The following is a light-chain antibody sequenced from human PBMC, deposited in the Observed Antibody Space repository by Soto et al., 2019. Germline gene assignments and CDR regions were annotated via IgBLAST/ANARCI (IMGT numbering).Light chain of an antibody. CDR3: ISYKTDDTFV. CDR2: EAT. J-gene: IGLJ1*01. CDR1: SSDIGASNF. Sequence: QCVLAQPPSVSGSPGQSSTVSCTGTSSDIGASNFVSWYQHLPGRAPKVIIFEATNRPSGVSDRFSGSKAGITASLTISGLQADDEGEYFCISYKTDDTFVFGTGTKVTVL. V-gene: IGLV2-14*01.